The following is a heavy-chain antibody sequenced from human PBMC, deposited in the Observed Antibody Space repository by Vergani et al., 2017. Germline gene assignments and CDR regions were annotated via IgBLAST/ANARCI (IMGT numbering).Heavy chain of an antibody. CDR2: IYYSGNT. V-gene: IGHV4-31*03. J-gene: IGHJ4*02. Sequence: QVQLQESGPGLVKPSQTLSLTCTVSGGSINSGGYYWSWIRQHPGRGLDWIGYIYYSGNTYYNPSLKSRGTISIDTSTNQFSLKLSSVTAADTAVYYCARMYYDYIWGSYRFGNFDYWGQGTLVTVSS. D-gene: IGHD3-16*02. CDR1: GGSINSGGYY. CDR3: ARMYYDYIWGSYRFGNFDY.